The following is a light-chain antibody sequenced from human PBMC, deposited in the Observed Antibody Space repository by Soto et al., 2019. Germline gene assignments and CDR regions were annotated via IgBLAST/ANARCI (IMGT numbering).Light chain of an antibody. CDR2: GAS. CDR1: QGVSRK. V-gene: IGKV3-15*01. Sequence: EVVMTQSPGTLSVSPGERVTLSCRASQGVSRKLAWYQHKPGQAPRLLISGASTGATGIPARFSGSGSGAEFTLTISSLQSEDCAIYYCQQYHTWPITFGGGTKVDIK. CDR3: QQYHTWPIT. J-gene: IGKJ4*01.